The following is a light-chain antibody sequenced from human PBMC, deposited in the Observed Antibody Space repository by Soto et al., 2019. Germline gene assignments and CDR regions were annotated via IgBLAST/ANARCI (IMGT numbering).Light chain of an antibody. V-gene: IGKV1-5*03. J-gene: IGKJ1*01. CDR3: QQYNSYST. CDR1: QSISSW. Sequence: DIHMTHCPSTLSASVGDRVTITCRASQSISSWLAWYQQKPGKAPKLLIYKASSLESGVPSRFSGSGSGTEFTLTISSLQPDDFATYYCQQYNSYSTFGQGTKVDIK. CDR2: KAS.